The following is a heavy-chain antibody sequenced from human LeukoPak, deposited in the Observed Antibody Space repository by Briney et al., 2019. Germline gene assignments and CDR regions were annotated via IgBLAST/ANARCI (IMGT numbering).Heavy chain of an antibody. CDR2: IYHSGST. CDR3: AKRGDLLLWFGEPPNWFDP. V-gene: IGHV4-38-2*02. D-gene: IGHD3-10*01. CDR1: GYSISSGYY. Sequence: SETLSLTSTVSGYSISSGYYWGWIRQPPGKGLEWIGSIYHSGSTYYNPSLKSRVTISVDTSKNQFSLKLSSVTAADTAVYYCAKRGDLLLWFGEPPNWFDPWGQGTLVTVSS. J-gene: IGHJ5*02.